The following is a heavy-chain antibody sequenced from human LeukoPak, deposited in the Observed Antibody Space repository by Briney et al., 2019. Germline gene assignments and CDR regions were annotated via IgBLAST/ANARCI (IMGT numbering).Heavy chain of an antibody. CDR1: GFTFSTSE. Sequence: GGSLRLSCVASGFTFSTSEMNWVRQAPGKGLEWVAYISSGSSTIYYADSVKGRFTVSRDNAKNSLYLQMNSLRAEDTAPYYCARGYNYGSHFDFWGQGTLVTVSS. D-gene: IGHD5-18*01. CDR2: ISSGSSTI. J-gene: IGHJ4*02. CDR3: ARGYNYGSHFDF. V-gene: IGHV3-48*03.